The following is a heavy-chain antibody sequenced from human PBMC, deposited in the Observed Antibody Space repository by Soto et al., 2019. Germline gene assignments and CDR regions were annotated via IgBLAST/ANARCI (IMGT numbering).Heavy chain of an antibody. Sequence: GGSLRLSCAASGFTFSNYAMSWVRPAPGQGLEWVSGISGSGERTRYADSVKGRFTISRDNSKNSLYLQMNILRVEDTAVYFCATAGNYRFDNWGLGTLVTVSS. CDR2: ISGSGERT. CDR1: GFTFSNYA. D-gene: IGHD1-1*01. V-gene: IGHV3-23*01. CDR3: ATAGNYRFDN. J-gene: IGHJ4*02.